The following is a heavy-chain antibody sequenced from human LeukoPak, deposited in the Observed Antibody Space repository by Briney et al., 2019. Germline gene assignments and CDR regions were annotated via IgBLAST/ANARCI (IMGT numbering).Heavy chain of an antibody. CDR2: IYYSGST. V-gene: IGHV4-39*02. Sequence: SETLSLTCTVSGGSISSSSYYWGWIRQPPGKGLEWIGSIYYSGSTYYNPSLKSRVTISVDTSKNQFSLKLSSVTAADTAVYYCARDTGAFDIWGQGTMVTVSS. D-gene: IGHD4-17*01. CDR3: ARDTGAFDI. CDR1: GGSISSSSYY. J-gene: IGHJ3*02.